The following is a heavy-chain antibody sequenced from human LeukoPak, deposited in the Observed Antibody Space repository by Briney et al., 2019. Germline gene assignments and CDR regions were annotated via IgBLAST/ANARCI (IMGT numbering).Heavy chain of an antibody. Sequence: GGSLRLSCAASGFTFSSYWMSWVRQAPGKGLEWVANIKQDGSEKYYVDSVKGRFTISRDNAKNSLYLQMNSLRAEDTAVYYCASNSGYARKAFDTWGQGAMVTVSS. CDR2: IKQDGSEK. V-gene: IGHV3-7*01. D-gene: IGHD5-12*01. CDR3: ASNSGYARKAFDT. J-gene: IGHJ3*02. CDR1: GFTFSSYW.